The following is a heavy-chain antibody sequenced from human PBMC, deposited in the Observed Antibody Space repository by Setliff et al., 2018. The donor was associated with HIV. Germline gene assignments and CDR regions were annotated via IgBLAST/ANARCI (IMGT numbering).Heavy chain of an antibody. V-gene: IGHV1-18*01. CDR2: ISAYNGNT. Sequence: ASVKVSCKASGYTFTSYGISWVRQAPGQGLEWMGWISAYNGNTNYAQKLQGRVTMTTDTSTSTAYMELRSLRSDDTAVYYCARDRAPHRDYVWGPPGPDAFDIWGQGTMVTVS. CDR1: GYTFTSYG. J-gene: IGHJ3*02. D-gene: IGHD3-16*01. CDR3: ARDRAPHRDYVWGPPGPDAFDI.